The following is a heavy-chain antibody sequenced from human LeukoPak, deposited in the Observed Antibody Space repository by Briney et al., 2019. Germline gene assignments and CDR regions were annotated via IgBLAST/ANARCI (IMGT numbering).Heavy chain of an antibody. CDR3: AKTGEGGWYVHYDY. Sequence: GGSLRLSCAASGFTFSSYAMSWVRQAPGKGLEWVSAISGSGGSTYYADSVKGRFTIFRDNSKNTLYLQMNSLRAEDTAVYYCAKTGEGGWYVHYDYWGQGTLVTVSS. CDR2: ISGSGGST. V-gene: IGHV3-23*01. D-gene: IGHD6-19*01. CDR1: GFTFSSYA. J-gene: IGHJ4*02.